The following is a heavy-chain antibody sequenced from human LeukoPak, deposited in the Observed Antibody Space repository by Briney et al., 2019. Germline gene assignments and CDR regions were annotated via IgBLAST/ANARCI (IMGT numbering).Heavy chain of an antibody. V-gene: IGHV3-48*03. Sequence: PGGSLRLSCAASGFTLTSYNINCVRQAPGKGLEWVSFISSSGSTMWYADSVEGRFTISRDSAKNSLYLQMNSLRAEDTAVYYCARNFDVWGQGRRVTVSS. CDR2: ISSSGSTM. CDR3: ARNFDV. CDR1: GFTLTSYN. J-gene: IGHJ3*01.